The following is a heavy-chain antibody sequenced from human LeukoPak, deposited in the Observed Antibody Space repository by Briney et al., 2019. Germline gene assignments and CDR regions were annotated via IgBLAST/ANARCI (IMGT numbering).Heavy chain of an antibody. Sequence: SETLSLTCTVSGYSISSGYYWGWIRQPPGKGRGGIGSIYHCGSTYYNPSLKSRVTISVDTSENQFSLKLSSVTAADTAVYYCARSLPITGTIDAFDIWGQGTMVTVSS. CDR3: ARSLPITGTIDAFDI. J-gene: IGHJ3*02. CDR1: GYSISSGYY. V-gene: IGHV4-38-2*02. D-gene: IGHD1-7*01. CDR2: IYHCGST.